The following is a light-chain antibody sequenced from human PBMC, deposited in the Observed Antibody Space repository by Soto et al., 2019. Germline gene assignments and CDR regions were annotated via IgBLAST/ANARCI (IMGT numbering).Light chain of an antibody. CDR3: QQRSNWPPEP. Sequence: EIVLTQPPATLSLSPGERATLSCRASQSVSSSLAWYQQKPGQAPRLLIYDASNRATGIPARFSGSGSGTDFTLTISSLEPEDFAVYYCQQRSNWPPEPFGQGTKLEIK. CDR1: QSVSSS. J-gene: IGKJ2*01. V-gene: IGKV3-11*01. CDR2: DAS.